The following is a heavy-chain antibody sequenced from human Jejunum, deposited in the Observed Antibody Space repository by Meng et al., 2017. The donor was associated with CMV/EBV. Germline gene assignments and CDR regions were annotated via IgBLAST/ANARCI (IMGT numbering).Heavy chain of an antibody. D-gene: IGHD3-3*01. Sequence: FTFSSYWMSWVRQAPGKGLEWVANLRRDGGETYYVDSVKGRFTISRDNAKNSLYLQMNSLRAEDTAAYYCARIRDFGVGIHGTDVWGQGTTVTVSS. CDR3: ARIRDFGVGIHGTDV. J-gene: IGHJ6*02. CDR2: LRRDGGET. CDR1: FTFSSYW. V-gene: IGHV3-7*01.